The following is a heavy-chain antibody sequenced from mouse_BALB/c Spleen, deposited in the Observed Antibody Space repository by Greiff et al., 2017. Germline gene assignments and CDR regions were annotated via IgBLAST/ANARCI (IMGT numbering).Heavy chain of an antibody. Sequence: VKLVESGPELVRPGVSVKISCKGSGYTFTDYAMHWVKQSHAKSLEWIGVISTYYGNTNYNQKFKGKATMTVDKSSSTAYMELARLTSEDSAIYYCAREGPLWLRQDAMDYWGQGTSVTVSS. CDR2: ISTYYGNT. V-gene: IGHV1-67*01. J-gene: IGHJ4*01. CDR1: GYTFTDYA. D-gene: IGHD2-2*01. CDR3: AREGPLWLRQDAMDY.